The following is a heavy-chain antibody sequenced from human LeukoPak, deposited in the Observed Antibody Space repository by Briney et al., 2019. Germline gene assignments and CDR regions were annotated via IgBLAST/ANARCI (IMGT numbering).Heavy chain of an antibody. D-gene: IGHD6-13*01. CDR2: IYTSGST. V-gene: IGHV4-4*07. Sequence: SETLSLTCTVSGGSISSYYWSWIRQPAGKGLEWIGRIYTSGSTNYNPSLKSRVTMSVDTSSNQFSLKLSFVTAADTAVYYCAREMWSAAATTYDWFDPWGQGTLVTVSS. J-gene: IGHJ5*02. CDR1: GGSISSYY. CDR3: AREMWSAAATTYDWFDP.